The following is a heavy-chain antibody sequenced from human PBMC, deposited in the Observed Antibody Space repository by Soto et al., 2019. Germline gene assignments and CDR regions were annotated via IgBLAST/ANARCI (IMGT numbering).Heavy chain of an antibody. CDR3: ARVLGNDAFDI. CDR2: IYYSGST. V-gene: IGHV4-39*07. CDR1: GDSISSNSHY. J-gene: IGHJ3*02. D-gene: IGHD3-3*02. Sequence: PSETLSLTCTVSGDSISSNSHYWGWIRQPPGKGLEWIGDIYYSGSTNYNPSLKSRVTISVDKSKNQFSLKLSSVTAADTAVYYCARVLGNDAFDIWGQGTMVTVSS.